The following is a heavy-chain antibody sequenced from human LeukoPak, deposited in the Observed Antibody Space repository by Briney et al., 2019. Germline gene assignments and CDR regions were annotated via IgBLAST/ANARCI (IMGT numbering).Heavy chain of an antibody. CDR1: GGSISSYY. Sequence: SETLSLTCTVSGGSISSYYWSWIRQPPGKGLEWIGYIYYSGSTNYNPSLKSRVTISVDTSKNRFSLKLSSVTAADTAVYYCARALQLGMAIDYWGQGTLVTVSS. J-gene: IGHJ4*02. CDR3: ARALQLGMAIDY. D-gene: IGHD6-13*01. V-gene: IGHV4-59*01. CDR2: IYYSGST.